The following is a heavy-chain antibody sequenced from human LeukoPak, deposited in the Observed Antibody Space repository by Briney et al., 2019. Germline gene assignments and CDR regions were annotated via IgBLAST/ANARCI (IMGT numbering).Heavy chain of an antibody. CDR3: AKGEFGGYSRVFFDH. Sequence: GGSLRLSCTASGFTFNSYAMTWVRQAPGKGLEWVSSIIGSGASTYYADSVKGRFTISRDNSKNTLYLQTNSLRAEDTAVYYCAKGEFGGYSRVFFDHWGQGTLVTVSS. CDR2: IIGSGAST. J-gene: IGHJ4*02. V-gene: IGHV3-23*01. D-gene: IGHD1-26*01. CDR1: GFTFNSYA.